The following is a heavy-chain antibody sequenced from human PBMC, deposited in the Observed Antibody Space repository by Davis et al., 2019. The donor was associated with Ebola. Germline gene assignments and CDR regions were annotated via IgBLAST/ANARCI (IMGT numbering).Heavy chain of an antibody. J-gene: IGHJ4*02. CDR2: ISGSGNT. V-gene: IGHV3-23*01. CDR1: RVTSTTNW. D-gene: IGHD6-13*01. CDR3: AKDWYIAVAASFDY. Sequence: GGSLRLSCAASRVTSTTNWIHWVRQAPGKGLEWVSAISGSGNTFYADSVKGRFTISRDNSKNTLYLQMNSLRAEDTAVYYCAKDWYIAVAASFDYWGQGTLVTVSS.